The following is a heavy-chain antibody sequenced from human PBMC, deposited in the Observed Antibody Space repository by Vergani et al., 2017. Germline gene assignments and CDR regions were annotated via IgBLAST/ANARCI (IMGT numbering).Heavy chain of an antibody. CDR1: GGSISSGSYY. CDR3: ARSARTVAGTVFDY. D-gene: IGHD6-19*01. V-gene: IGHV4-61*02. J-gene: IGHJ4*02. CDR2: IYTSGST. Sequence: QVQLQESGPGLVKPSQTLSLTCTVSGGSISSGSYYWSWIRQPAGKGLEWIWRIYTSGSTNYNPSLKSRVTISVDTSKNQFSLTLSSVTAADTAVYYCARSARTVAGTVFDYWGQGTLVTVSS.